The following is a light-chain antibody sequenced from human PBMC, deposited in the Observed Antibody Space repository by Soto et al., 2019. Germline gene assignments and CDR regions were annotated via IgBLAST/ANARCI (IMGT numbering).Light chain of an antibody. CDR2: AAS. CDR1: QSVSSY. Sequence: EIVLTQSPATLSLSPGEIATLSCRASQSVSSYLAWYQQKPGQAPRLLIYAASNRATGIPARFSGSGSGTDFTLTISSLEPEDFAVYYCQQSSNWSLTFGGGTKVEIK. J-gene: IGKJ4*01. V-gene: IGKV3-11*01. CDR3: QQSSNWSLT.